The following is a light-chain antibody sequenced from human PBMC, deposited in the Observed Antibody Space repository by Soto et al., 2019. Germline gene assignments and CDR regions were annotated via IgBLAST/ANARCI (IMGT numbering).Light chain of an antibody. CDR2: GAS. CDR3: QQSYSTHT. Sequence: DIQMTQSPSSLSASVGDRVTITCRASQSIGRYLNWYQQKPGKAPKVLIYGASSLQSGVPLRFSGSGSGADFTLTISSLQPEDIATYYCQQSYSTHTFGQGTKVEIK. CDR1: QSIGRY. J-gene: IGKJ2*01. V-gene: IGKV1-39*01.